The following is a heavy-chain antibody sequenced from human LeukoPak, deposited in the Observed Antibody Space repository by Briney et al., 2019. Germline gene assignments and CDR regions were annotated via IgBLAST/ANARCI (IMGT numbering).Heavy chain of an antibody. CDR3: ARGQLLYYYYGMDV. Sequence: ASVKVSCKASGYTFTSYDINWVRQATGQGLEWMGWMNPNSGNTGYAQKFQGRVTITRNTSISTAYMELSSLRSEDTAVYYCARGQLLYYYYGMDVWGQGTTVTVSS. CDR2: MNPNSGNT. V-gene: IGHV1-8*01. D-gene: IGHD2-2*01. J-gene: IGHJ6*02. CDR1: GYTFTSYD.